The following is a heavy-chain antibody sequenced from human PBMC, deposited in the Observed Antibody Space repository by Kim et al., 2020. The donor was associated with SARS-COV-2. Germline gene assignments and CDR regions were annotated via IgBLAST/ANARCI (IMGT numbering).Heavy chain of an antibody. Sequence: GGSLRLSCAASGFTFSSYWMHWVRQAPGKGLVWVSRINSDGSSTSYADSVKGRFTISRDNAKNTLYLQMNSLRAEDTAVYYCARGSKGGDTTGTTENYYYYGMDVWGQGTTVTVSS. D-gene: IGHD1-1*01. CDR1: GFTFSSYW. CDR2: INSDGSST. V-gene: IGHV3-74*01. J-gene: IGHJ6*02. CDR3: ARGSKGGDTTGTTENYYYYGMDV.